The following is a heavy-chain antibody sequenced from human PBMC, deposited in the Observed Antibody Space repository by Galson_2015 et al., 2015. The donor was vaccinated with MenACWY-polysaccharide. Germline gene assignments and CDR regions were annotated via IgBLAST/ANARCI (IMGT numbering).Heavy chain of an antibody. J-gene: IGHJ4*02. CDR1: GFTFSTYW. D-gene: IGHD2-2*03. CDR3: AGGSGYLIDD. Sequence: SLSLSCAASGFTFSTYWMNWVRQAPGKGLEWVAIIKQDGSAIHYMDSVRGRFTISRDNAKNSLFLQMNSLRTEDTAVYYCAGGSGYLIDDWGQGTLVTVSS. V-gene: IGHV3-7*03. CDR2: IKQDGSAI.